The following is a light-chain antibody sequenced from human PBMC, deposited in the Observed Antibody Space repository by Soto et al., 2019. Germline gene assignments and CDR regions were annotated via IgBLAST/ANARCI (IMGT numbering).Light chain of an antibody. CDR2: GAS. Sequence: EIVITQTPATLSVSPGERATLSCRASQSVSSILAWYQQKPGQAPRLLIYGASTRATGIPARFSGSGSGTEFTLTISSLQSEDFAVYYCQLYNNWPPWTFGQGTKVEIK. V-gene: IGKV3-15*01. J-gene: IGKJ1*01. CDR1: QSVSSI. CDR3: QLYNNWPPWT.